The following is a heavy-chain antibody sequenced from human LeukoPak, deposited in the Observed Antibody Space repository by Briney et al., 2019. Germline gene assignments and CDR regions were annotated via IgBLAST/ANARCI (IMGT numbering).Heavy chain of an antibody. CDR3: AKAASSWDNWFDP. CDR2: IRYDGSNK. J-gene: IGHJ5*02. Sequence: PGGSLRLSCAASGFTFSSYGMHWVRQAPGKGLEWVAFIRYDGSNKYYADSVKGRFTISRDNSKNTLYLQMNSLRAEDTAVYYCAKAASSWDNWFDPWGQGTLVTVSS. D-gene: IGHD6-13*01. V-gene: IGHV3-30*02. CDR1: GFTFSSYG.